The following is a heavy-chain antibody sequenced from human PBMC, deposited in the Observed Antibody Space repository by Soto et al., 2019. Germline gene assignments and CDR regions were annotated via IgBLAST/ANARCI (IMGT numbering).Heavy chain of an antibody. CDR3: ARDPPYSGYDYQFDS. Sequence: EVQLVESGGGLVQPGGSLRLSCAASGFTFSAFNMNWVRQAPGKGLEWVSYISTISSNIYYADSVKGRFTISRDNSKCSLCLQRNRLRVDETAVYYCARDPPYSGYDYQFDSWGQGTLVTVSS. CDR2: ISTISSNI. CDR1: GFTFSAFN. D-gene: IGHD5-12*01. V-gene: IGHV3-48*04. J-gene: IGHJ4*02.